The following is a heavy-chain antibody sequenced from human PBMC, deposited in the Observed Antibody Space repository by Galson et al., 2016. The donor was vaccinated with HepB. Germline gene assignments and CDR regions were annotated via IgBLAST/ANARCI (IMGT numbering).Heavy chain of an antibody. D-gene: IGHD6-25*01. CDR1: GGSISSGDYS. V-gene: IGHV4-30-2*01. CDR2: TYHSGST. J-gene: IGHJ4*02. CDR3: AGVRSRGHYFDY. Sequence: TLSLTCAVSGGSISSGDYSWSWIRQPPGKGLEWIGYTYHSGSTYRNPSLKSRVTISVDKSKNQFSLKLSSVTAADTSVYYCAGVRSRGHYFDYWGQGTLVTVSS.